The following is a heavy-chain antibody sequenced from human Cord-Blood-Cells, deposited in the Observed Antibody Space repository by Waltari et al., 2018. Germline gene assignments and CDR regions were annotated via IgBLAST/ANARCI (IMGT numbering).Heavy chain of an antibody. D-gene: IGHD2-15*01. J-gene: IGHJ5*02. Sequence: QVQLQQWGAGLLKPSETLSLTCAVYGGSFSGYYWSWIRQPPGKGLEWIGEINHSGSTNYNPSRKSRVTISVDTSKNQFALKLSSVTAADTAVYYCARVVVVVAARWFDPWGQGTLVTVSS. V-gene: IGHV4-34*01. CDR3: ARVVVVVAARWFDP. CDR2: INHSGST. CDR1: GGSFSGYY.